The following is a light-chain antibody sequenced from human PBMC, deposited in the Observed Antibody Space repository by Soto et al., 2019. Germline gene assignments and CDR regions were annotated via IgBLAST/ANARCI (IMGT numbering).Light chain of an antibody. CDR2: GAS. CDR3: QQYNNWPYT. J-gene: IGKJ2*01. Sequence: EIVMTQSPATLSVSPGERATLSCRASQSVSSNLAWYQQKPGQAPRPLIYGASTRATGIPARFSGSGSGTEFTLTISSLQSEDFAAYYCQQYNNWPYTFGQGTKLEIK. CDR1: QSVSSN. V-gene: IGKV3-15*01.